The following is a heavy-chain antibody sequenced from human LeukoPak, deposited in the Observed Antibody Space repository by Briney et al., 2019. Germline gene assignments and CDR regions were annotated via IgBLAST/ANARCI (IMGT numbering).Heavy chain of an antibody. V-gene: IGHV3-30*01. CDR2: ISSGGTYE. Sequence: GSLRLSCAASGFTFSNYAMHWVRQAPGKGLEWVSLISSGGTYEYYADSVKGRFTISRDNSKNTLYLQLNSLRAEDTAVYYCARDSTYYYDSGSSGPHYFDNWGQGTLVTVSS. J-gene: IGHJ4*02. CDR3: ARDSTYYYDSGSSGPHYFDN. CDR1: GFTFSNYA. D-gene: IGHD3-10*01.